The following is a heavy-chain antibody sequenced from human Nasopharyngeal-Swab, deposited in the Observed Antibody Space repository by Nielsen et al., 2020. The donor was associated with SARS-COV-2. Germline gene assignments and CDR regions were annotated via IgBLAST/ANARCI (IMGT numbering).Heavy chain of an antibody. CDR1: GFTFSDYY. Sequence: GESLKISCAASGFTFSDYYMSWIRQAPGKGPEWVSYISSSSSYTNYADSVKGRFTISRDNAKNSLYLQMNSLRAEDTAVYYCAREESDSFDYWGQGTLVTVSS. CDR2: ISSSSSYT. CDR3: AREESDSFDY. J-gene: IGHJ4*02. V-gene: IGHV3-11*06. D-gene: IGHD2-21*01.